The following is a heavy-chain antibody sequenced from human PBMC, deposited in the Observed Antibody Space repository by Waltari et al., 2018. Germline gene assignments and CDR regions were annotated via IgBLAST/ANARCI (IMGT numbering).Heavy chain of an antibody. D-gene: IGHD3-3*01. J-gene: IGHJ5*02. V-gene: IGHV3-30*18. Sequence: QVQLVESGGGVVQPGRSLRLSCAASGFTFSSYGMHWVRQAPGKGLEWVAVISYDGSNKDYADSVKGRFTISRDNSKNTLHLQMNSLRAEDTAVYYCAKDLKYDFWSGEWFDPWGQGTLVTVSS. CDR1: GFTFSSYG. CDR2: ISYDGSNK. CDR3: AKDLKYDFWSGEWFDP.